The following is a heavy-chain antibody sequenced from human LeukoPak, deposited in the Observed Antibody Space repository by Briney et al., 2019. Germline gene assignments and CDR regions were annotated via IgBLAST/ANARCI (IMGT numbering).Heavy chain of an antibody. CDR2: ISSSGSTI. D-gene: IGHD3/OR15-3a*01. CDR3: ARDRDWGAFDA. Sequence: GGSLRLSCVASGFTFSDYYMSWIRQAPGKGLEWVSYISSSGSTIYYADSVKGRFTISRDNFKNTLSLEMNSLRAEDTALYYCARDRDWGAFDAWGQGTLVTVSS. CDR1: GFTFSDYY. J-gene: IGHJ5*02. V-gene: IGHV3-11*01.